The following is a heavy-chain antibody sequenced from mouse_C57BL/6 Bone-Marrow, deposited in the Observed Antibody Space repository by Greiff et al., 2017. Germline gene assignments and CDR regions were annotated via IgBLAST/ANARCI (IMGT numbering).Heavy chain of an antibody. D-gene: IGHD1-1*01. CDR3: SRQVTTVLATKYFDV. Sequence: EVPVVESGGGLVKPGGSLTLSCAASGFTFSSYTMSWVRQTPEKRLQWVAAISGGGGNTYYPDSVKGRFTISRDNDKNILYLQMSSLRSEDTALYYCSRQVTTVLATKYFDVWGTGTTVTVSS. J-gene: IGHJ1*03. CDR2: ISGGGGNT. CDR1: GFTFSSYT. V-gene: IGHV5-9*01.